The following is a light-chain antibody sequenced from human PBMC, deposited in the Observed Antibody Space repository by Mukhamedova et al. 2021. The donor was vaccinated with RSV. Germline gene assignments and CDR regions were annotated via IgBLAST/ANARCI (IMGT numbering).Light chain of an antibody. CDR3: SSYTRASSVV. CDR1: SSDIGAYNF. Sequence: TISCTGTSSDIGAYNFVSWYQQHPAKAPKLLIYEVSDRPSGVSNRFSGSKSGNTASLTISSLQAEDEADYYCSSYTRASSVVFG. J-gene: IGLJ2*01. CDR2: EVS. V-gene: IGLV2-14*01.